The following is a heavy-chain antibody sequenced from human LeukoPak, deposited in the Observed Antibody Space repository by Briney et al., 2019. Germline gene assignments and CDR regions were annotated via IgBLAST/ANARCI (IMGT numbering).Heavy chain of an antibody. D-gene: IGHD3-22*01. Sequence: ASVKVSCKASGYTFTSYFIHWVRQAPGQGLEWMGWINPNSGGTNYAQKFQGRVTMTRDTSISTAYMELSRLRSDDTAVYYCARPYYDSSGYYRNDWYYFDYWGQGTLVTVSS. CDR2: INPNSGGT. V-gene: IGHV1-2*02. CDR3: ARPYYDSSGYYRNDWYYFDY. CDR1: GYTFTSYF. J-gene: IGHJ4*02.